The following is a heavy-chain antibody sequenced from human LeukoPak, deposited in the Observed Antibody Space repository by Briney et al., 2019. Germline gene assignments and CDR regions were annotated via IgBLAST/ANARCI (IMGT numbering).Heavy chain of an antibody. D-gene: IGHD2-8*01. CDR1: GGSISSSSYY. Sequence: SETLSLTCTVSGGSISSSSYYWGWIRQPPGKGLEWIGSIYYSGSTHYNPSLKSRVTISVDTSKNEFSLKLSSVAAADTAVYYCARNNTLMMYPRGGEDKGFDYWGQGPLVTVSP. J-gene: IGHJ4*02. V-gene: IGHV4-39*01. CDR3: ARNNTLMMYPRGGEDKGFDY. CDR2: IYYSGST.